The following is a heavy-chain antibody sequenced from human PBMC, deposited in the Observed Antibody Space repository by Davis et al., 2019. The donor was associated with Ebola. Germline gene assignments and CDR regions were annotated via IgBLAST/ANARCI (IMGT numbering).Heavy chain of an antibody. CDR2: MNPNSGNT. CDR3: AITGYSSSWYPFDY. Sequence: ASVKVSCKASGGTFSSYDINWVRQDTGQGLEWMGWMNPNSGNTGYAQKFQGRVTITRNTSISTAYMELSSLRSEDTAVYYCAITGYSSSWYPFDYWGQGTLVTVSS. D-gene: IGHD6-13*01. V-gene: IGHV1-8*03. J-gene: IGHJ4*02. CDR1: GGTFSSYD.